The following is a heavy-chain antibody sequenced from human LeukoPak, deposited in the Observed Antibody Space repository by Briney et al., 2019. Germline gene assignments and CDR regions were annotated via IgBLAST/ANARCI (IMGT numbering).Heavy chain of an antibody. J-gene: IGHJ4*02. D-gene: IGHD3-22*01. V-gene: IGHV4-59*01. Sequence: KPSETPSLTPTVPGGSINSYYWGWIRQPPRKGPEWIGYIYYSGSSNYNPSLKSRVTISVDTSKNQFSLKLSSVTAADTAVYYCARARGSAYPDYWGQGTLVTVSS. CDR2: IYYSGSS. CDR1: GGSINSYY. CDR3: ARARGSAYPDY.